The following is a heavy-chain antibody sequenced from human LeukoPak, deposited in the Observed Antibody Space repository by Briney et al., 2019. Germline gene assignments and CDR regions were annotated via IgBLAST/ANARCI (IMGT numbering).Heavy chain of an antibody. D-gene: IGHD6-13*01. J-gene: IGHJ4*02. CDR1: GGSISSYY. CDR3: ARHSISAAAGTTFDY. Sequence: PSETLSLTCTVSGGSISSYYWSWIRQPPGKGLEWIGYIYYSGSTNYNPSLKSRVTISVDTSKNQFSQKLSSVTAADTAVYYCARHSISAAAGTTFDYWGQGTLVTVSS. V-gene: IGHV4-59*08. CDR2: IYYSGST.